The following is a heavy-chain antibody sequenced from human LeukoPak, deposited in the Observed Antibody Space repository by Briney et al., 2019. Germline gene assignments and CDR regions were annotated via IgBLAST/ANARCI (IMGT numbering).Heavy chain of an antibody. V-gene: IGHV4-31*03. CDR2: IYYSGST. J-gene: IGHJ6*02. Sequence: SETPSLTCTVSGGSISSGGYYWSWIRQHPGKGLEWIGYIYYSGSTYYNPSLKSRVTISVDTSKSQFSLKLSSVTAADTAVYYCARAYGSGSPSADVWGQGATVTVSS. D-gene: IGHD3-10*01. CDR3: ARAYGSGSPSADV. CDR1: GGSISSGGYY.